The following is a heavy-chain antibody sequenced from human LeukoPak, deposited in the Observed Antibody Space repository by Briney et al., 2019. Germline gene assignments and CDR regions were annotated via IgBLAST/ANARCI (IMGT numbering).Heavy chain of an antibody. Sequence: ASVKVSCKASGYTFTSYGISWVRQAPGQGLEWMGWISAYNGNTNYAQKLQDRVTMTTDTSTSTAYMELRSLRSDDTAVYYCARDRGYYDSSGYLYYFDYWGQGTMVTVSS. V-gene: IGHV1-18*01. J-gene: IGHJ4*03. CDR3: ARDRGYYDSSGYLYYFDY. D-gene: IGHD3-22*01. CDR2: ISAYNGNT. CDR1: GYTFTSYG.